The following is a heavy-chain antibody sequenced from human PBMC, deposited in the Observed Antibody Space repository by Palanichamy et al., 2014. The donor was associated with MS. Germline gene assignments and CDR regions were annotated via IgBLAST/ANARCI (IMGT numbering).Heavy chain of an antibody. D-gene: IGHD7-27*01. V-gene: IGHV3-53*01. CDR2: IYSGGST. J-gene: IGHJ4*02. Sequence: EAQVMESGGGLIQPGGSLRLSCAASGFTVGTTSMNWVRQVPGKGLEWVSVIYSGGSTYYADSVKGRFTISRDNSKNTLYLEMNSLRAEDTAVYYCVREVTGRFDSWGRGTLVTVSS. CDR1: GFTVGTTS. CDR3: VREVTGRFDS.